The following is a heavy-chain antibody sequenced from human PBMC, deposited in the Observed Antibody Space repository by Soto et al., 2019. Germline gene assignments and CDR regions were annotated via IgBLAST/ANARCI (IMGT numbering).Heavy chain of an antibody. D-gene: IGHD3-10*01. CDR2: INHSGST. J-gene: IGHJ2*01. V-gene: IGHV4-34*01. CDR1: GGSFSDYY. CDR3: AREVPSRYFDL. Sequence: QVRLQQWGAGLLKPSETLPLTCAVYGGSFSDYYWSWIRQPPGKGLEWIGEINHSGSTNYNPSLTSRVTISVDTSKNQFSLTLNSVTAADTAVYYCAREVPSRYFDLWGRGPPVTVSS.